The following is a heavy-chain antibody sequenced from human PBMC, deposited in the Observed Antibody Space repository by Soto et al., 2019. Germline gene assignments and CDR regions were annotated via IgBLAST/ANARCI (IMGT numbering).Heavy chain of an antibody. CDR3: TTGSPDYGDYHY. D-gene: IGHD4-17*01. J-gene: IGHJ4*02. CDR2: IKSKTDGGTT. Sequence: GGSLRLSCAASGFTFSNAWMSWVRQAPGKGLEWVGRIKSKTDGGTTDYAAPVKGRFTISRDDSKNTLYLQMNSLKTEDTAVYYCTTGSPDYGDYHYWGQGTLVTVSS. V-gene: IGHV3-15*01. CDR1: GFTFSNAW.